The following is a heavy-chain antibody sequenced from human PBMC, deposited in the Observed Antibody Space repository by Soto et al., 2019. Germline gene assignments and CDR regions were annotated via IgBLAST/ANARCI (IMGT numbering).Heavy chain of an antibody. V-gene: IGHV1-18*01. CDR1: GYTFTSYG. CDR3: ARGGLLLLFGPAGPNYGMDV. D-gene: IGHD3-10*01. J-gene: IGHJ6*02. CDR2: ISAYNGNT. Sequence: GDSVKVSCKASGYTFTSYGISWVRQAPGQGLEWMGWISAYNGNTNYAQKLQGRVTMTTDTSTSTAYMELRSLRSDDTAVYYCARGGLLLLFGPAGPNYGMDVWGQGTTVTVSS.